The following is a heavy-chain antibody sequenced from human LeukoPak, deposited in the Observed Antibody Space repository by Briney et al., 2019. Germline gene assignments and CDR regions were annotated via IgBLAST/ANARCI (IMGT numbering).Heavy chain of an antibody. Sequence: GGSLRLSCAASGFTFSNYGMHWVRQAPGKGLEWVAVIWYDGRNKYYGDSVKGRFTISRGNSKDMLYLQMFSLTAEDTAVYYCARDRTGGGDFHHYWGQGTLVTVSS. V-gene: IGHV3-33*01. J-gene: IGHJ4*02. CDR1: GFTFSNYG. D-gene: IGHD2-21*02. CDR3: ARDRTGGGDFHHY. CDR2: IWYDGRNK.